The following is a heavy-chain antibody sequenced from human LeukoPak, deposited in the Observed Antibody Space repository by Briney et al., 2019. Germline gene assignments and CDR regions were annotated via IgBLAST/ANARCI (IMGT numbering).Heavy chain of an antibody. CDR1: GFTFNSYA. J-gene: IGHJ4*02. CDR2: ISSSGNNT. Sequence: PGGTLRLSCAASGFTFNSYAMNWVRQAPGKGLEWVSTISSSGNNTYYTDSVKGRFTISRDNSKNTLFLQMDSLIAEDTAVYFCATYGVGFFDYWGQGTLVTVSS. V-gene: IGHV3-23*01. D-gene: IGHD4-17*01. CDR3: ATYGVGFFDY.